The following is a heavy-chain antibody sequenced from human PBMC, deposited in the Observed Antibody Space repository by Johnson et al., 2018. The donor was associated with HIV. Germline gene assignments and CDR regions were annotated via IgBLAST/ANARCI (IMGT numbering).Heavy chain of an antibody. CDR3: ARGRNAFDI. CDR1: GFTFSDYY. CDR2: ISYDGSNK. Sequence: QMQLVESGGGLVKPGGSLRLSCAASGFTFSDYYMSWVRQAPGRGLEWVAVISYDGSNKYYADSVKGRFTISRDNSKNTLYLQMNSLRAEDTAVYYCARGRNAFDIWGQGTMVTVSS. V-gene: IGHV3-30*03. J-gene: IGHJ3*02.